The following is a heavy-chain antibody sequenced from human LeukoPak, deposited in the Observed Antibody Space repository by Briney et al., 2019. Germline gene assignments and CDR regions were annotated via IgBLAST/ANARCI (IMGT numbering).Heavy chain of an antibody. J-gene: IGHJ4*02. V-gene: IGHV5-51*01. CDR1: GYSFTSYW. D-gene: IGHD6-19*01. CDR3: ARHSYWGYSSGWYGGY. Sequence: GESLKISCKGSGYSFTSYWIGWVRQMPGKGLEWMEIIYPGDSDTRYSPSFQGQVTISADKSISTAYLQWSSLKASDTAMYYCARHSYWGYSSGWYGGYWGQGTLVTVSS. CDR2: IYPGDSDT.